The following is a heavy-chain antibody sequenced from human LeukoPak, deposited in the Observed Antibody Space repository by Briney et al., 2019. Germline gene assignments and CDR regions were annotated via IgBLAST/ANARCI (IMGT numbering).Heavy chain of an antibody. CDR1: GFTFSDYY. V-gene: IGHV3-11*04. D-gene: IGHD3-22*01. CDR3: SAGEGYYDSGDYYSAWAFDV. CDR2: ISNSGNTI. J-gene: IGHJ3*01. Sequence: GGSLRLSCAASGFTFSDYYMSWIRQAPGKGLEWVSYISNSGNTIYYADSVKGRFTISRDNAKNSLYLQMNSLRAEDTAVYYCSAGEGYYDSGDYYSAWAFDVRGQGTMVTVSS.